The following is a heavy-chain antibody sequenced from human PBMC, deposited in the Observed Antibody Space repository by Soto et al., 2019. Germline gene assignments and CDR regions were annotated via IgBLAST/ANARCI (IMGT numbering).Heavy chain of an antibody. CDR2: IYYSGST. CDR3: ARGSPRGSSSWSNEDFRWDYFDY. D-gene: IGHD6-13*01. V-gene: IGHV4-30-4*01. Sequence: SETLSLTCTVSGGSISSGDYYWSWIRQPPGKGLEWIGYIYYSGSTYYNPSLKSRVTISVDTSKNQFSLKLSSVTAADTAVHYCARGSPRGSSSWSNEDFRWDYFDYWGQGTLVTVS. CDR1: GGSISSGDYY. J-gene: IGHJ4*02.